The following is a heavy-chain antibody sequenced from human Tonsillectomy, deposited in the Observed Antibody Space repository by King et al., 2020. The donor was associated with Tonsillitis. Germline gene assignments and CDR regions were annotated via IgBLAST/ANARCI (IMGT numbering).Heavy chain of an antibody. V-gene: IGHV4-59*08. CDR2: IYYSGST. CDR3: ARHEYCSSTSCYVRGYNLGAFDI. D-gene: IGHD2-2*01. Sequence: QVQLQESGPGLVKPSETLSLTCTVSGGSISSYYWSWIRQPPGKGLEWIGYIYYSGSTNYNPSLKSRVTISVDTSKNQFSLKLSSVTAADPAVYYCARHEYCSSTSCYVRGYNLGAFDIWGQGTMVTVSS. CDR1: GGSISSYY. J-gene: IGHJ3*02.